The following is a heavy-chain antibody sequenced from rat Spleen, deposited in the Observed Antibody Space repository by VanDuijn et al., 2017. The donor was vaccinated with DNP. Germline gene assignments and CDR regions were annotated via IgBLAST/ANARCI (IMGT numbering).Heavy chain of an antibody. J-gene: IGHJ2*01. V-gene: IGHV2-27*01. Sequence: QVQLKESGPGLVQPSQTLSLTCTVSGFSLTNYHVDWVRQPPGKGLEWVGAIGSGGSTDYNSALKSRLTISRDTSKSQVFLKMNSLQTEDTAMYFCARGGEYWCQGVMVTVSS. D-gene: IGHD1-11*01. CDR2: IGSGGST. CDR1: GFSLTNYH. CDR3: ARGGEY.